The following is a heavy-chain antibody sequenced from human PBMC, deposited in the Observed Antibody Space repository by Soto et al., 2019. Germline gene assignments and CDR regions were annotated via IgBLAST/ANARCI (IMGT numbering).Heavy chain of an antibody. CDR1: GYTFTGYY. D-gene: IGHD3-10*01. J-gene: IGHJ5*02. CDR2: INPNSGGT. V-gene: IGHV1-2*04. Sequence: ASVKVSCKASGYTFTGYYMHWVRQAPGQGPEWMGWINPNSGGTNYAQKFQGWLTITKDTSKNQVVLTMTNMDPVDTATYYCAHLYGSGTYEIDNNWFDPWGQGTLFTVSS. CDR3: AHLYGSGTYEIDNNWFDP.